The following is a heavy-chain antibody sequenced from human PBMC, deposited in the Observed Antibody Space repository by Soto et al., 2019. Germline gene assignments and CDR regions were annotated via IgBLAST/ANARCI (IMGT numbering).Heavy chain of an antibody. Sequence: SETLSLTCAVSGYSISSGYYWGWIRQPPGKGLEWIGSIYHSGSTYYNPSLKSRVTISVDTSKSQFSLKLSSVTAADTAVYYCARDEGRIAARPGYFDYWGQGTLVTVSS. CDR2: IYHSGST. CDR1: GYSISSGYY. J-gene: IGHJ4*02. V-gene: IGHV4-38-2*02. D-gene: IGHD6-6*01. CDR3: ARDEGRIAARPGYFDY.